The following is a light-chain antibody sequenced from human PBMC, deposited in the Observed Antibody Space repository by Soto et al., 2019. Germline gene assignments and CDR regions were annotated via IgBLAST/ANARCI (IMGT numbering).Light chain of an antibody. CDR1: QSVSNNY. Sequence: EIVLTQSPGTLSLSPGERATLSCRASQSVSNNYLAWYQQKPGQAPRLLIYGASNRATGIPDRFSGSGSGTDFTLTISRLEPEDSAVYYCQQHGISHITFGQGTRLEIK. CDR3: QQHGISHIT. CDR2: GAS. J-gene: IGKJ5*01. V-gene: IGKV3-20*01.